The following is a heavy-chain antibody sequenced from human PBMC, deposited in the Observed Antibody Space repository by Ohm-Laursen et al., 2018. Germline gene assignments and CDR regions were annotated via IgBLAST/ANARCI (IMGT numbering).Heavy chain of an antibody. CDR1: GFTFSIYE. D-gene: IGHD5-12*01. J-gene: IGHJ6*02. CDR2: IGSGYTP. Sequence: SLRLSCTASGFTFSIYEMNWVRQAPAKGLEWVSYIGSGYTPHYADSVKGRFTISRDNAKNSMYLQMTSLTAEDTAVCYCAREGGYDSPGNYYGMDVWGQGTTVTVSS. CDR3: AREGGYDSPGNYYGMDV. V-gene: IGHV3-48*03.